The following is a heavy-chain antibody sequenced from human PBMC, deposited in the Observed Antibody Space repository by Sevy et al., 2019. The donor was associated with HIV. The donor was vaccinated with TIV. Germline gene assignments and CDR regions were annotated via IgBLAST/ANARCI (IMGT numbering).Heavy chain of an antibody. CDR3: AVLYCSGGSCYPGFDY. CDR2: INPNSGGT. D-gene: IGHD2-15*01. Sequence: ASVKVSCKASGYTFTGYYMHWVRQAPGQGLEWMGWINPNSGGTNYAQKFQGRVTMTRDTSISTAYMELSRLRSDDTAVYYCAVLYCSGGSCYPGFDYWGQGTLVTVSS. J-gene: IGHJ4*02. V-gene: IGHV1-2*02. CDR1: GYTFTGYY.